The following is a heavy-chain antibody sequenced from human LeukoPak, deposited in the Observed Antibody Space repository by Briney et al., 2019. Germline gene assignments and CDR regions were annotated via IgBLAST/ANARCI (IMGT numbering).Heavy chain of an antibody. J-gene: IGHJ6*03. V-gene: IGHV3-21*04. D-gene: IGHD2-2*02. CDR1: GFTFSSYS. Sequence: KPGGSLRLSCAASGFTFSSYSMNWVRQAPGKGLEWVSSISSSSSYIYYAGSVKGRFTICRDNAKNSLYLQMNSLRAEDTAVYYCARYTTYYYYMDVWGKGTTVTVSS. CDR3: ARYTTYYYYMDV. CDR2: ISSSSSYI.